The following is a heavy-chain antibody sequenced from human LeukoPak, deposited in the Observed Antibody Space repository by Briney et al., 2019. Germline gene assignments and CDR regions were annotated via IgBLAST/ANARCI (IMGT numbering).Heavy chain of an antibody. Sequence: GGSLRLSCAASGFTFSDYYMSWIRQAPGKGLEWVSYISSSGSTIYYADSVKGRFTISRDNAKNSLYLQMNSLRAEDTAVYYCARGYCSSTSCQEEIYYYYYYMDVWGKGTTVTVSS. CDR3: ARGYCSSTSCQEEIYYYYYYMDV. CDR1: GFTFSDYY. CDR2: ISSSGSTI. D-gene: IGHD2-2*01. J-gene: IGHJ6*03. V-gene: IGHV3-11*01.